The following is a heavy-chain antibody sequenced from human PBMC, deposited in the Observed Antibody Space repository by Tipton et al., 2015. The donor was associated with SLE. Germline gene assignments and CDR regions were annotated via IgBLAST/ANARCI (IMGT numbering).Heavy chain of an antibody. Sequence: SLRLSCAASGFTVSSNYMSWVRQAPGKGLEWVSVIYSGGSTYYADSVKGRFTISRDNSKNTLYLQMNSLRAEDTAVYYCARDYIAAVGAFDIWDQGTMVTVSS. D-gene: IGHD6-13*01. V-gene: IGHV3-53*05. CDR2: IYSGGST. CDR1: GFTVSSNY. CDR3: ARDYIAAVGAFDI. J-gene: IGHJ3*02.